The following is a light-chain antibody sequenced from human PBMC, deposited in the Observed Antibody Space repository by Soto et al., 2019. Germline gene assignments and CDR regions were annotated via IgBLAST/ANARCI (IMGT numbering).Light chain of an antibody. V-gene: IGLV1-44*01. CDR2: SNN. Sequence: QSVLTQPPSASGTPGQRVTISCSGSSSNIGSNTVNWYQQLPGTAPKLLIYSNNQRPSGVPDRFSGSKSGTSASLAISGLQSEDEADYYCSSYTGSSYVFGTGTKVTVL. J-gene: IGLJ1*01. CDR1: SSNIGSNT. CDR3: SSYTGSSYV.